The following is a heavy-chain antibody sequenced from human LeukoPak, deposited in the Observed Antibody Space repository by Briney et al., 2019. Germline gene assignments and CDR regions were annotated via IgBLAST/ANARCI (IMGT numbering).Heavy chain of an antibody. CDR2: ISGSGGST. CDR1: GFTFSSYA. CDR3: AKAILWFGELDY. V-gene: IGHV3-23*01. J-gene: IGHJ4*02. D-gene: IGHD3-10*01. Sequence: GGSLRLSCAASGFTFSSYAMSWVRQAPGKGLDGVSAISGSGGSTYSADSVKGRFTISRDNSKNTLYLQMNSLRAEDTAVYYCAKAILWFGELDYWGQGTLVTVSS.